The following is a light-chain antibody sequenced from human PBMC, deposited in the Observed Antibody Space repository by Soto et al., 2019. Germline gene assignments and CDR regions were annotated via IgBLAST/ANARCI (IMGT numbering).Light chain of an antibody. CDR1: QSVSNNY. CDR3: QQRTNWPTIT. J-gene: IGKJ5*01. V-gene: IGKV3D-20*02. Sequence: EIVLTQSPGTLSLSPGERATLSCRASQSVSNNYLAWYQQKPCQAHRLLIYGASNRATGIPDRLSGSGSGTEFTLTISSLEPEDLAVYYGQQRTNWPTITVGQGTRGEIK. CDR2: GAS.